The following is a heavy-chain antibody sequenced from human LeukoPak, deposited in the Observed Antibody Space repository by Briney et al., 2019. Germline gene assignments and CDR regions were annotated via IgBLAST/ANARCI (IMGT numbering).Heavy chain of an antibody. D-gene: IGHD5-12*01. Sequence: GASVKVSCKASGYTFTSYGISWVRQAPGQGLEWMGWISAYNGNTNYAQKLQGRVTMTTDTSTSTAYMEVRSLRSDDTAVYYCARDRDSGYPANWFDPWGQGTLVTVSS. CDR2: ISAYNGNT. CDR1: GYTFTSYG. V-gene: IGHV1-18*01. CDR3: ARDRDSGYPANWFDP. J-gene: IGHJ5*02.